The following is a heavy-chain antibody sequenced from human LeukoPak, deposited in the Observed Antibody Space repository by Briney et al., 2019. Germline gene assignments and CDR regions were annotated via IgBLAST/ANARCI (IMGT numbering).Heavy chain of an antibody. J-gene: IGHJ4*02. CDR3: ARQHDYGDY. Sequence: SETLSLTCAVSGYSISSGYYWGWIRQPPGKGLEWIGSIYHSGSTYYNPSLKSRVTISVDTSKNQFSLKLSSVTAADTAVYYCARQHDYGDYRGQGTLVTVSS. CDR1: GYSISSGYY. V-gene: IGHV4-38-2*01. CDR2: IYHSGST.